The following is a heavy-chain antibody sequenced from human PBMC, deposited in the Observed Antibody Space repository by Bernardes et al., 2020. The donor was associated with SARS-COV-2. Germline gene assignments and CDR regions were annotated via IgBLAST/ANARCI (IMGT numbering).Heavy chain of an antibody. Sequence: ASVKVSCKASGYTFTGYYMHWVRQAPGQGLEWMGWINPNSGGTNYAQKFQGRVTMTRDTSISTAYMELSRLRSDDTAVYYCARVGYSYGRSYYYYYGMDVWGQGTTVTVSS. V-gene: IGHV1-2*02. J-gene: IGHJ6*02. CDR1: GYTFTGYY. CDR2: INPNSGGT. CDR3: ARVGYSYGRSYYYYYGMDV. D-gene: IGHD5-18*01.